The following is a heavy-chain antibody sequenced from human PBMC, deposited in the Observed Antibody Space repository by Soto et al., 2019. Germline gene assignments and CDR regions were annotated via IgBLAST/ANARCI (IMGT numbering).Heavy chain of an antibody. CDR1: GGSFSGYY. CDR2: INHSGST. V-gene: IGHV4-34*01. J-gene: IGHJ6*02. D-gene: IGHD6-13*01. CDR3: ARGMSQLATAGSYYYGMDV. Sequence: NPSETLSLTCAVYGGSFSGYYWSWIRQPPGKGLEWIGEINHSGSTNYNPSLKSRVTISVDTSKNQFSLKLSSVTAADTAVYYCARGMSQLATAGSYYYGMDVWGQGTTVTVSS.